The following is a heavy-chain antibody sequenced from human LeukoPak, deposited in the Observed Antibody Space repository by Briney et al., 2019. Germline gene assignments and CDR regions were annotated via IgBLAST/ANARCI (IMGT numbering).Heavy chain of an antibody. CDR1: GYTFTSYA. J-gene: IGHJ4*02. CDR3: ARAGVWGGFSSGWELDY. Sequence: ASVKVSCKASGYTFTSYAMNWVRQAPGQGLEWMGWINTNTGNPTYAQGFTGRFVFSLDTSVSTAYLQISSLKAEDTAVYYCARAGVWGGFSSGWELDYWGQGTLVTVSS. CDR2: INTNTGNP. V-gene: IGHV7-4-1*02. D-gene: IGHD6-19*01.